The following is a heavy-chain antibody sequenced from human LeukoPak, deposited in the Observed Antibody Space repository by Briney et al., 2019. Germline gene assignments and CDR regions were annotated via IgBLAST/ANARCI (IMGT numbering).Heavy chain of an antibody. CDR1: GGSFSGYY. J-gene: IGHJ5*02. V-gene: IGHV4-34*01. Sequence: PSETLSLTCAVYGGSFSGYYWSWIRQPPGKGLEWIGEINHSGSTNYSPSLKSRVTISVDTSKNQFSLKLSSVTAADTAVYYCARDRSGWYSGTRGWFDPWGQGTLVTVSS. D-gene: IGHD6-19*01. CDR3: ARDRSGWYSGTRGWFDP. CDR2: INHSGST.